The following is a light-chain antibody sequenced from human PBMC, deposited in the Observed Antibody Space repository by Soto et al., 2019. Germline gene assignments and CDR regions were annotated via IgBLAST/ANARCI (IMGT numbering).Light chain of an antibody. V-gene: IGLV3-1*01. Sequence: SYELTQPPSVSVSPGQIASITCSGDKLGDKYACWYQQKPGQSPVLVIYQDSKRPSGIPERFSGSNSGNTATLTISGTQAMDEADYYCQAWDSSTGVVFGGGTKLTVL. CDR3: QAWDSSTGVV. J-gene: IGLJ2*01. CDR2: QDS. CDR1: KLGDKY.